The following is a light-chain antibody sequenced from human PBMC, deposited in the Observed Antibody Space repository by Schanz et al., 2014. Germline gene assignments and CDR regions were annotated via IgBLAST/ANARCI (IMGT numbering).Light chain of an antibody. V-gene: IGLV2-14*01. Sequence: QSVLTQPASVSGSPGQSITISCTGTSSDVGGYNYVSWYQQHPGKAPKLMIYDVSNRPSGVSNRFSGSKSGNTASLTISGLQADDEADYYCSSYAGSYTWLFGGGTKLTVL. J-gene: IGLJ3*02. CDR2: DVS. CDR3: SSYAGSYTWL. CDR1: SSDVGGYNY.